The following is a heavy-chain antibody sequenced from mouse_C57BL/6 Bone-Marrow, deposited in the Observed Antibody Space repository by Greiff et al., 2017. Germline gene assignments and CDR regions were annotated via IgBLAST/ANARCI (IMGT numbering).Heavy chain of an antibody. V-gene: IGHV1-63*01. CDR1: GYTFTNYW. CDR3: ARSYYYGWGFAY. D-gene: IGHD1-2*01. CDR2: IYPGGGYT. Sequence: VQLQQSGAELVRPGTSVKMSCKASGYTFTNYWIGWAKQRPGHGLEWIGDIYPGGGYTNYNAKFKGKATLTADKSSSTAYMQFSSLTSEDSAIYSCARSYYYGWGFAYWGQGTLVTVSA. J-gene: IGHJ3*01.